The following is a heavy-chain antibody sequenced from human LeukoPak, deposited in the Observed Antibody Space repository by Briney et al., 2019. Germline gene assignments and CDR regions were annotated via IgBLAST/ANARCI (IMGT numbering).Heavy chain of an antibody. CDR1: GFTFSSYA. D-gene: IGHD3-16*01. V-gene: IGHV3-30*18. J-gene: IGHJ4*02. CDR3: AKDLARMGYDGHGHPIDY. Sequence: GGSLRLSCAASGFTFSSYAMSWVRQAPGKGLEWVAVISYDGSNKYYADSVKGRFTISRDNSKNTMYLQMGSLRAEDTAVYYCAKDLARMGYDGHGHPIDYWGQGTLVTVSS. CDR2: ISYDGSNK.